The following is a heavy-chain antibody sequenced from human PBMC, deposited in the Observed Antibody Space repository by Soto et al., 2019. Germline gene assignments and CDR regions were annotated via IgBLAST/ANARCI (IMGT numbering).Heavy chain of an antibody. CDR3: ETAGFCRYCSSTSCVHIDC. D-gene: IGHD2-2*01. CDR2: ISGSGGST. V-gene: IGHV3-23*01. J-gene: IGHJ4*02. CDR1: GFTFTTYA. Sequence: EVQVLESGGGLVQPGGSLRLSCVASGFTFTTYAMTWVRQAPGKGLEWVSIISGSGGSTNYADSVKGRFIISRDNSKNTRYMQMNGLKAEETAVYYGETAGFCRYCSSTSCVHIDCWGQGTLVTVSS.